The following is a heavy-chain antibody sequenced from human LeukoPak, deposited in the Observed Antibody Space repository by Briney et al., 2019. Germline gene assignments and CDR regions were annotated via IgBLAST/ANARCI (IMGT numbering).Heavy chain of an antibody. CDR2: ISGSGGST. V-gene: IGHV3-23*01. J-gene: IGHJ4*02. D-gene: IGHD4-23*01. Sequence: GGSLRLSCAASGFTFSSYAMSWVRQAPGKGLEWVSGISGSGGSTYYADSVKGRFTISRDNSKNTLYLQMNSLRAEDTAVYYCARGYGGNSGLWGQGTLVTVSS. CDR1: GFTFSSYA. CDR3: ARGYGGNSGL.